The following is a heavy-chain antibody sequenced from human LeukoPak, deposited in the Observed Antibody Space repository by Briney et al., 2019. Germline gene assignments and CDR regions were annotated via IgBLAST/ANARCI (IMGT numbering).Heavy chain of an antibody. CDR3: ARNVLLWFGELSH. Sequence: GASVKVSCKASGYTFTSYAMHWVRQAPGQRLEWMGWINAGNGNTKYSQKFQGRVTIASDTSASTAYMELSSLRSEDTAVYYCARNVLLWFGELSHWGQGTLVTVSS. CDR1: GYTFTSYA. D-gene: IGHD3-10*01. CDR2: INAGNGNT. V-gene: IGHV1-3*01. J-gene: IGHJ4*02.